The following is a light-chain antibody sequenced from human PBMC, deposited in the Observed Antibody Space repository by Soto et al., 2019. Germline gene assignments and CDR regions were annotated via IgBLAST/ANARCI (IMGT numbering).Light chain of an antibody. V-gene: IGLV2-14*01. CDR2: EVI. Sequence: QSVLTQPASVSGSPGQSITISCTGTTSDLAGYNYVSWYQQYPGKAPKLMIYEVINRSSGVSNRFSGSKSANSASLTISGLQAEDEADYYCSSYTTTDTYVFGTGTKLPS. CDR3: SSYTTTDTYV. CDR1: TSDLAGYNY. J-gene: IGLJ1*01.